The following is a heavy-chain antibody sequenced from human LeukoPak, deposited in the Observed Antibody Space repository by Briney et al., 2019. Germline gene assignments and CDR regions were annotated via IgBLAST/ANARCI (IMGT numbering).Heavy chain of an antibody. CDR3: AKGGPQFFDY. CDR1: GFTFTIFT. D-gene: IGHD5-24*01. V-gene: IGHV3-23*01. J-gene: IGHJ4*02. CDR2: ISGSGGST. Sequence: GGSLRLSCAASGFTFTIFTMNWVRQAPGRGLEWVSTISGSGGSTSSADSVKGRFTISRDNSRTTLYLQMNTLRAEDTAIYYCAKGGPQFFDYWGQGTLVTVSS.